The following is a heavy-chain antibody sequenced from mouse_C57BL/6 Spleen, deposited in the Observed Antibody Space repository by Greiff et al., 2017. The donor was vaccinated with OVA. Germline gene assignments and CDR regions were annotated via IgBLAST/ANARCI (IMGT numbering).Heavy chain of an antibody. D-gene: IGHD4-1*01. V-gene: IGHV1-82*01. CDR2: IYPGDGDT. Sequence: VQLQQSGPELVKPGASVKISCKASGYAFSGSWMNWVKQRPGKGLEWIGRIYPGDGDTNYNGKFKGKATLTADKSSSTAYMQLSSLTSEDSAVYFCARGLGAMDYWGQGTSVTVSS. CDR3: ARGLGAMDY. J-gene: IGHJ4*01. CDR1: GYAFSGSW.